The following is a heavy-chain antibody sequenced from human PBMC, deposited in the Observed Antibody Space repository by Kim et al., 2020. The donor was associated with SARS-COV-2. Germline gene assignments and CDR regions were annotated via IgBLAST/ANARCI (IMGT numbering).Heavy chain of an antibody. V-gene: IGHV1-18*01. D-gene: IGHD2-21*02. CDR3: ARVLVVTAFDY. J-gene: IGHJ4*02. Sequence: TNYARKLQGRVTMTADTSTSTAYMELRSLRSDDTAVYYCARVLVVTAFDYWGQGTLVTVSS. CDR2: T.